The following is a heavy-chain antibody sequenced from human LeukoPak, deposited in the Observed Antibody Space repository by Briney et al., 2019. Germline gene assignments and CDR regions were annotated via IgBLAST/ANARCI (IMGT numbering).Heavy chain of an antibody. CDR2: ITVASGNT. J-gene: IGHJ4*02. CDR1: GYTFITSS. V-gene: IGHV1-3*01. Sequence: GASVKVSCKPLGYTFITSSIYWVRQAPGQRLGWLGWITVASGNTRYSENLQGRVTLTRDTSANTAYMELHNLKFEDTAVYYCVGGSLGYWGQGTLVTVSP. CDR3: VGGSLGY.